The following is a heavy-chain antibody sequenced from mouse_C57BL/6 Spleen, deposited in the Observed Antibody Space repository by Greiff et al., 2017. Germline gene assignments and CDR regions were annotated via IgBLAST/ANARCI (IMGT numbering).Heavy chain of an antibody. V-gene: IGHV1-69*01. Sequence: QVQLQQPGAELVMPGASVKLSCKASGYTFTSYWMHWVKQRPGQGLEWIGEIDPSDSSTNYNQKFKGKATLTVDKSSSTAYMPRSSLTAEDSAVYYWSRGDDGYYHYYAMDYWGQGTSVTVSA. CDR1: GYTFTSYW. D-gene: IGHD2-3*01. J-gene: IGHJ4*01. CDR2: IDPSDSST. CDR3: SRGDDGYYHYYAMDY.